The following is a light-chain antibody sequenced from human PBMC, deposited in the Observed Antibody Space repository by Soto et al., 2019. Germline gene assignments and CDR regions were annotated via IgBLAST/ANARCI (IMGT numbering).Light chain of an antibody. Sequence: QSALTRPPSASGSPGQSVTISRTGTSSDVGGYNYVSWYQQHPGKAPKLMIYEVSERPSGVPDRFSGSKSSNTASLTVSGLQAEDEADYYCSSYAGSNNFVFGTGTKVTVL. V-gene: IGLV2-8*01. CDR2: EVS. CDR1: SSDVGGYNY. CDR3: SSYAGSNNFV. J-gene: IGLJ1*01.